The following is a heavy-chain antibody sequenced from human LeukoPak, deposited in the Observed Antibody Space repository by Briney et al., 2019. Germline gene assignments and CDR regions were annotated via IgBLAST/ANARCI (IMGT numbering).Heavy chain of an antibody. CDR3: AKDLGRTWGPYYGMDV. J-gene: IGHJ6*02. CDR1: GFTFSSYA. D-gene: IGHD3-16*01. CDR2: ISGSGGST. V-gene: IGHV3-23*01. Sequence: PGGSLRLSCAASGFTFSSYAMSWVRQAPGKGLEWVSAISGSGGSTYYADSVKGRFTISRDNSKNTLYLQMNSLRAEDTAVYYCAKDLGRTWGPYYGMDVWGQGTTVTVSS.